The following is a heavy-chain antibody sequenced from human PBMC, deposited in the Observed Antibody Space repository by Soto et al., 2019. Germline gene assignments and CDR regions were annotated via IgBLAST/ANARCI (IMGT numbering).Heavy chain of an antibody. D-gene: IGHD3-9*01. CDR2: IYYDGST. J-gene: IGHJ4*02. Sequence: PSETLSLTCTVSGGFISSSSVYWGWIRQPPSEGLEWIGNIYYDGSTDYNPSLKSRVTISIDKSKNQFSLKLSSVTAADTAVYYCARHFPNYDILTGYYRYYFDYWGQGALVTVSS. CDR3: ARHFPNYDILTGYYRYYFDY. CDR1: GGFISSSSVY. V-gene: IGHV4-39*01.